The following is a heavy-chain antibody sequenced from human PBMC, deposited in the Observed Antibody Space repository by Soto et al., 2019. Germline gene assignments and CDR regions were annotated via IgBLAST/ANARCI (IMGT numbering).Heavy chain of an antibody. J-gene: IGHJ6*02. CDR3: ARAAETRYYGMDV. CDR2: INTYSGKT. CDR1: GYTFTTYG. V-gene: IGHV1-18*04. Sequence: SVKVSGKASGYTFTTYGVSWVRQAPGQGFEWMGWINTYSGKTDYARNLRGRVTMTTDTSTTTVYMEVRSLRFDDTAVYYCARAAETRYYGMDVWGPGTTVTVSS.